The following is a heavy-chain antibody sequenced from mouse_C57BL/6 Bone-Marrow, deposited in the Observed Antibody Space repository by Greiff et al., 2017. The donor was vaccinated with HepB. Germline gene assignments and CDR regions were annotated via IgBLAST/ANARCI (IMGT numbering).Heavy chain of an antibody. J-gene: IGHJ4*01. V-gene: IGHV5-6*01. CDR1: GFTFSSYG. D-gene: IGHD1-1*01. Sequence: EVKLVESGGDLVKPGGSLKLSCAASGFTFSSYGMSWVRQTPDKRLEWVATISSGGSYTYYPDNVKGRFTISRDNAKNTLYLQMSSLKSEDTAMYYCARAITTVVAKGGYAMDYWGQGTSVTVSS. CDR2: ISSGGSYT. CDR3: ARAITTVVAKGGYAMDY.